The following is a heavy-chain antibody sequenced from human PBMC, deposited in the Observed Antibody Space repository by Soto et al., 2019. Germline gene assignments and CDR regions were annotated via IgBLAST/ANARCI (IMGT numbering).Heavy chain of an antibody. V-gene: IGHV4-59*08. J-gene: IGHJ4*02. CDR1: GGSISSYY. Sequence: QVQLQESGPGLVKPSETLSLTCTVSGGSISSYYWSWIRQPPGKGLEWIGYIYYSGSTNYNPSLKSRVTISVDTSKNQFSLKLSSVTAADTAVYYCARHDTSSGWYPFDYWGQGTLVTVSS. CDR2: IYYSGST. D-gene: IGHD6-19*01. CDR3: ARHDTSSGWYPFDY.